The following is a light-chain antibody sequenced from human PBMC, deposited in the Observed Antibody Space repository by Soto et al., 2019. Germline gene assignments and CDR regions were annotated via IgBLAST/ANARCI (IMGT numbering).Light chain of an antibody. CDR1: QSLVHSDGNTY. CDR3: IPSTHFPWT. Sequence: DIVMTQTPLALPATLGQPASISCRSSQSLVHSDGNTYLSWLHQRPGQPPRLLIYKTSTQFSGVPDRFSGSGAGTDFTLKISRVEAEDVGVYYCIPSTHFPWTFGQGTKLEIK. V-gene: IGKV2-24*01. J-gene: IGKJ1*01. CDR2: KTS.